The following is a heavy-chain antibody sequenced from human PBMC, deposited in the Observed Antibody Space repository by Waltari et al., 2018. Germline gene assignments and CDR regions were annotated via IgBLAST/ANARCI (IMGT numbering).Heavy chain of an antibody. V-gene: IGHV4-39*02. CDR2: VHYTGKT. Sequence: RLQESGPGRMKPSETLSLICTVSGASISISTHYWGWIRQTPGMGPEWIGSVHYTGKTYNNPSLESRVSLSVDTAKNLFSLGLTSVTAADTATYFCARSFGGSGSYKFDTWGRGILVSVSS. CDR1: GASISISTHY. CDR3: ARSFGGSGSYKFDT. D-gene: IGHD3-10*01. J-gene: IGHJ4*02.